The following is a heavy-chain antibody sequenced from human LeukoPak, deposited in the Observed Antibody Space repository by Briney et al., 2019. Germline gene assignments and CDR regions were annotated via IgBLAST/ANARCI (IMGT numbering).Heavy chain of an antibody. J-gene: IGHJ4*02. D-gene: IGHD1-26*01. Sequence: PGGSLRLSCAASGFTFSSSAMSWVRQAPGKGLEWVSGISGSGGSTYYADSVKGRFTISRDNSKNTLYLQMNSLRAEDTAVYYCARWARFLVGAITENLDYWGQGTLVTVSS. CDR3: ARWARFLVGAITENLDY. CDR2: ISGSGGST. CDR1: GFTFSSSA. V-gene: IGHV3-23*01.